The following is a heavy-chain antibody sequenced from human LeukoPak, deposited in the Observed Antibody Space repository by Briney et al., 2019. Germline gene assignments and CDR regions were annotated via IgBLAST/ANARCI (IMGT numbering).Heavy chain of an antibody. J-gene: IGHJ4*02. CDR3: ARGVVTAYYYDSSGYYPNDY. CDR2: ISVYNGNT. V-gene: IGHV1-18*01. Sequence: ASVKVSWKASGYIFTSYGVTWVRQAPGQGLEWVGWISVYNGNTNYAQKLQGRVTMTTDISTSTAYMELRSLRSGDTAVYYCARGVVTAYYYDSSGYYPNDYWGQGTLVTVSS. D-gene: IGHD3-22*01. CDR1: GYIFTSYG.